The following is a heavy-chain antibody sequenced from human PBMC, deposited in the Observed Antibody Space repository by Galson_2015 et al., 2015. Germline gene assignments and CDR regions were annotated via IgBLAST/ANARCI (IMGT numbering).Heavy chain of an antibody. CDR1: GFTFSSYA. Sequence: SLRLSCAASGFTFSSYAMGWVRQAPGKGLEWVSAISGSGGSTYYADSVKGRFTISRDNSKNTLYLQMNSLRAEDTAVYYCAKKQKYYYDSSGAGGAFDYWGQGTLVTVS. J-gene: IGHJ4*02. CDR2: ISGSGGST. CDR3: AKKQKYYYDSSGAGGAFDY. V-gene: IGHV3-23*01. D-gene: IGHD3-22*01.